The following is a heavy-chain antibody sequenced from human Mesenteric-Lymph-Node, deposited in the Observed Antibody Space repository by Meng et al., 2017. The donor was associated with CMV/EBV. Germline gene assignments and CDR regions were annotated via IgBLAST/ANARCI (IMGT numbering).Heavy chain of an antibody. CDR3: AKGDYDFWSGSLGRFYYGMDV. Sequence: GESLKISCAASGFTIRSYAMSWVRQAPGKGLEWVSGISAGGGSTYYADSVKGRFTISRDNSKNTLYLQMNSLRAEDKAVYYCAKGDYDFWSGSLGRFYYGMDVWGQGTTVTVSS. CDR2: ISAGGGST. D-gene: IGHD3-3*01. V-gene: IGHV3-23*01. CDR1: GFTIRSYA. J-gene: IGHJ6*02.